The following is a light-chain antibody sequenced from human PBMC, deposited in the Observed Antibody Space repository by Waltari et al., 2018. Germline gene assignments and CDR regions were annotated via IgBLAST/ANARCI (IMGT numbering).Light chain of an antibody. Sequence: IVLTQSPGTLSLSPGERATLSCRANLRVRGTFLAWYQQRHGQAPRLLIYDASNRAAGIPGRFSGSESGTEFTFTIDSLEPEDFAVYFCQLYGSSGGYTFGQGTRLEI. CDR3: QLYGSSGGYT. J-gene: IGKJ2*01. CDR1: LRVRGTF. CDR2: DAS. V-gene: IGKV3-20*01.